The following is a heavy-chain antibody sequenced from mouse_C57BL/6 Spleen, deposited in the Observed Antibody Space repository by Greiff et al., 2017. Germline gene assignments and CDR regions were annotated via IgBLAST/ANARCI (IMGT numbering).Heavy chain of an antibody. CDR3: ARAPGTAAWFAY. Sequence: EVKVVESGPGMVKPSQSLSLTCTVTGYSITSGYDWHWIRHFPGNKLEWMGYISYSGSTNYNPSLKSRISITHDTSKNHFFLKLNSVTTEDTATYYCARAPGTAAWFAYWGQGTLVTVSA. V-gene: IGHV3-1*01. CDR2: ISYSGST. D-gene: IGHD4-1*01. CDR1: GYSITSGYD. J-gene: IGHJ3*01.